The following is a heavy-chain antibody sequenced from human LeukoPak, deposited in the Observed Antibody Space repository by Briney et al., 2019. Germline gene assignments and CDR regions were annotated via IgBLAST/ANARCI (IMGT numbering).Heavy chain of an antibody. CDR2: MNPNSGGT. Sequence: ASVKVSCKASGYTFTGYYMHWVRQAPGQGLEWMGRMNPNSGGTNYAQKFQGRVTMTRDTSISTAYMELSRLRSDDTAVYYCARDGDSYGYYYYYYMDVWGKETTVTVSS. D-gene: IGHD5-18*01. J-gene: IGHJ6*03. CDR3: ARDGDSYGYYYYYYMDV. CDR1: GYTFTGYY. V-gene: IGHV1-2*06.